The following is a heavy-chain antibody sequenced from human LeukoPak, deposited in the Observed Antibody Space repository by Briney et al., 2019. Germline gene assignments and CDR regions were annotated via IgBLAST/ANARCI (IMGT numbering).Heavy chain of an antibody. D-gene: IGHD1-7*01. Sequence: GGSLRLSCAASGFTFSDYYMSWIRQAPGKGLEWVSYISSSGSTIYYADSVKGRFTISRDNAKNSLYLQMNSLRAEDTAVYYCAKNLGNYVYYFDYWGQGTLVTVSS. CDR3: AKNLGNYVYYFDY. CDR1: GFTFSDYY. CDR2: ISSSGSTI. J-gene: IGHJ4*02. V-gene: IGHV3-11*01.